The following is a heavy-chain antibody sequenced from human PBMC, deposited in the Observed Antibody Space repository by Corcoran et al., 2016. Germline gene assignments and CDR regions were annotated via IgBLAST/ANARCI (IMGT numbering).Heavy chain of an antibody. CDR2: IIPIFGTA. D-gene: IGHD6-19*01. V-gene: IGHV1-69*06. Sequence: EQLSQSWAEVKKPGSSVKLSCKASGGTFSSYAISWVRQSPGQGREWMGGIIPIFGTANYAQKFLGRVTITAYKSTSTAYMELSSMRSEETTVYFWARDPGDERQWLVSGGAFDICGQVTRVTVSS. J-gene: IGHJ3*02. CDR1: GGTFSSYA. CDR3: ARDPGDERQWLVSGGAFDI.